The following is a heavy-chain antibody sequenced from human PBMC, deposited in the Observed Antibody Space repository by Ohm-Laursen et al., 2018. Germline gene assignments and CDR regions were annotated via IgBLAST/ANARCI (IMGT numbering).Heavy chain of an antibody. V-gene: IGHV3-23*01. CDR3: AKVKMDTAMWDYFDY. J-gene: IGHJ4*02. CDR2: ISGSGGST. D-gene: IGHD5-18*01. CDR1: GFTFSSYA. Sequence: SLRLSCSATGFTFSSYAMSWVRQAPGKGLEWVSAISGSGGSTYYADSVKGRFTISRDNSKNTLYLQMNSLRAEDTAVYYCAKVKMDTAMWDYFDYWGQGTLVTVSS.